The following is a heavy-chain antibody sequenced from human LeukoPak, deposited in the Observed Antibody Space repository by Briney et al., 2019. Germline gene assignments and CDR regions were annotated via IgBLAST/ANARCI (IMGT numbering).Heavy chain of an antibody. CDR2: IYYTANT. CDR3: ARRDHYDSSGYFDY. CDR1: GGSISISSYY. V-gene: IGHV4-39*01. Sequence: SETLSLTCTVSGGSISISSYYWGWIRQPPGKGLEWIGSIYYTANTYYNSSLKSRVTISVDTSKNQFSLKLSSVTAADSAVYYCARRDHYDSSGYFDYWGQGTLVTVSS. D-gene: IGHD3-22*01. J-gene: IGHJ4*02.